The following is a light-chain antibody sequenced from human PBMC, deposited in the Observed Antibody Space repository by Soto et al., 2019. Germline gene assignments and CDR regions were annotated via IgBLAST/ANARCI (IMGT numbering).Light chain of an antibody. Sequence: ILMTQSPATLSVSPGERATLSCRASQSVSNNLAWYQQKPGQAPRLLIYDASTRATGIPARLSGSGSGTEFTVTISGLQSEELAVYYCQQYNNWPPWTFGQETKVEIK. J-gene: IGKJ1*01. CDR1: QSVSNN. V-gene: IGKV3-15*01. CDR3: QQYNNWPPWT. CDR2: DAS.